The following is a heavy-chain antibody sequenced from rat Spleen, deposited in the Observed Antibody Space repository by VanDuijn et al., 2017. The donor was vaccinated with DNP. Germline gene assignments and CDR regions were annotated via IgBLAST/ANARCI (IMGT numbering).Heavy chain of an antibody. CDR3: ARRWYFDF. CDR2: ISYEGTNT. CDR1: GFSFRSNW. J-gene: IGHJ1*01. Sequence: EVQLVESGGGLVQPGRSLKLSCAASGFSFRSNWLNWIRQAPKKGLEWVASISYEGTNTYYGDSVEGRFTISRDNAKNTLYLQMNSLRSEDTATYYCARRWYFDFWGPGTMVTVSS. V-gene: IGHV5-22*01.